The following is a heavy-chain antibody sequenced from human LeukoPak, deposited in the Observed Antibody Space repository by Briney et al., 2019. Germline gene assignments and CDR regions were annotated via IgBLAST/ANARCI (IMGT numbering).Heavy chain of an antibody. D-gene: IGHD6-13*01. CDR2: IGTAGEI. V-gene: IGHV3-13*01. Sequence: GGSLRLSCAASGFTFSSYWMHWVRQATGKGLEWVSGIGTAGEIYYPGSVKGRFTISRENAKNSLYLQMNSLRAGDTAVYYCARAAYSSTWYSRYFDLWGRGTLVTVSS. CDR1: GFTFSSYW. J-gene: IGHJ2*01. CDR3: ARAAYSSTWYSRYFDL.